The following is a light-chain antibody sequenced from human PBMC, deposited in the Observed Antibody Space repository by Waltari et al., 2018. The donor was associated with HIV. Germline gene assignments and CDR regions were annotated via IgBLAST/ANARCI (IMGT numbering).Light chain of an antibody. J-gene: IGKJ4*01. CDR3: QQRHSWPLS. Sequence: EITLTQSPVDLSLSPGDRVTRSCRANLTIVNFLGWYQQRPGQSPSLLIYDASKRVTGVPVRFSGSGSGTDFSLIINNIQPEDAALYYCQQRHSWPLSFGGGTKV. V-gene: IGKV3-11*01. CDR1: LTIVNF. CDR2: DAS.